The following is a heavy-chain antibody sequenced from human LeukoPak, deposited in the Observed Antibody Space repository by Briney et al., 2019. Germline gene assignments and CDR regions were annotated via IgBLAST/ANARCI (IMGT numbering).Heavy chain of an antibody. J-gene: IGHJ4*02. V-gene: IGHV4-59*08. CDR2: IYYSGST. Sequence: SETLSLTCTVSGVSISSYYWSWLRQPPGKGLEWIGNIYYSGSTKYNPSLKSRVTISVDTSKNHFSLKLSSVTAADTAVYYAAIHGNYYDSSGYNYYFDYWGQGTLGTVSS. CDR3: AIHGNYYDSSGYNYYFDY. CDR1: GVSISSYY. D-gene: IGHD3-22*01.